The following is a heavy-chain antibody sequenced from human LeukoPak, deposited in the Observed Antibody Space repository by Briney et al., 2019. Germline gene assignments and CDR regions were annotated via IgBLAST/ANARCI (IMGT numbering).Heavy chain of an antibody. Sequence: GGSLRLSCAASRFTLSTYWMSWVRQAPGKGLEWVSAISGSGGSTYYADSVKGRFTISRDNSKNTLYLQMNSLRAEDAAVYYCAKWDLYDYVWGSQYYFDYWGQGTLVTVSS. V-gene: IGHV3-23*01. D-gene: IGHD3-16*01. CDR2: ISGSGGST. CDR3: AKWDLYDYVWGSQYYFDY. CDR1: RFTLSTYW. J-gene: IGHJ4*02.